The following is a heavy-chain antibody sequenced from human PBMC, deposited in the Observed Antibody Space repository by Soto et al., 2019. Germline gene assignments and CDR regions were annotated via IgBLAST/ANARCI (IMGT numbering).Heavy chain of an antibody. V-gene: IGHV3-48*03. D-gene: IGHD2-15*01. Sequence: GGSLRLSCAASGLTFSSYEMNWVRQAPGKGLEWVSYISSSGSTIYYADSVKGRFTISRDNAKNSLYLQMNSLRAEDTAVYYCARDRYCSGGSCYSDAGYWGQGTLVTAPQ. CDR2: ISSSGSTI. CDR3: ARDRYCSGGSCYSDAGY. J-gene: IGHJ4*02. CDR1: GLTFSSYE.